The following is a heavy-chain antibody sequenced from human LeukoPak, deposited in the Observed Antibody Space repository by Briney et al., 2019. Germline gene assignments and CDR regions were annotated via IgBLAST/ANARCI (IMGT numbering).Heavy chain of an antibody. CDR3: ARGAPVAIFGPGYHEYFEY. D-gene: IGHD3-3*01. J-gene: IGHJ4*02. V-gene: IGHV1-8*01. CDR1: GYTFDNYD. Sequence: ASVKVSCKTSGYTFDNYDINWVRQATGQGLEWMGWMNPNSGNTGYAQKFQGSVIMTTNISMSTAYMELRGLRYEDTAIYYCARGAPVAIFGPGYHEYFEYWGQGTVVAVSS. CDR2: MNPNSGNT.